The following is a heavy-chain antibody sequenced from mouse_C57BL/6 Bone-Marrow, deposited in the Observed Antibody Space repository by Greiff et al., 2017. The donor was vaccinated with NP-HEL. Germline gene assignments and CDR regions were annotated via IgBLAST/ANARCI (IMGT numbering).Heavy chain of an antibody. CDR2: ISSGGDYI. J-gene: IGHJ2*01. Sequence: EVHLVESGEGLVKPGGSLKLSCAASGFTFSSYAMSWVRQTPEKRLEWVAYISSGGDYIYYADTVKGRFTISRDNARNTLYLQMSSLKSEDTAMYYCTREDYYGSSFIYWGQGTTLTVSS. D-gene: IGHD1-1*01. V-gene: IGHV5-9-1*02. CDR1: GFTFSSYA. CDR3: TREDYYGSSFIY.